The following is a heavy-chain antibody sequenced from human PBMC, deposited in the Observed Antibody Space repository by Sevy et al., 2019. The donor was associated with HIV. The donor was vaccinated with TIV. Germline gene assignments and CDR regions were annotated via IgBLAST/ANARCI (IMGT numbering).Heavy chain of an antibody. CDR3: AKRWGSGY. V-gene: IGHV3-23*01. D-gene: IGHD3-10*01. CDR2: IRGINNGT. Sequence: GGSLRLSCAVSGHTFSNDAMSWVRQAPGKGLEWVPTIRGINNGTYYADSVKGRFTISRDNSKNTLYLHMNSLRAEDNAVYYCAKRWGSGYWGQGTLVTVSS. CDR1: GHTFSNDA. J-gene: IGHJ4*02.